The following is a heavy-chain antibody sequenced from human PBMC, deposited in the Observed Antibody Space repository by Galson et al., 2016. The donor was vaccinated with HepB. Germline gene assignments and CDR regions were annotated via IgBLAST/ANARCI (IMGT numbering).Heavy chain of an antibody. CDR2: ISNSGGDFT. CDR1: GFTFSSYA. D-gene: IGHD3-10*01. J-gene: IGHJ4*02. V-gene: IGHV3-23*01. Sequence: SLRLSCAASGFTFSSYAMSWVRQAPGKGLEWVSTISNSGGDFTYYADSVKGRFTISRDNSKNTLYLQMNSLRAEDTAVYYCVPELSWVGELLYFDYWGQGTLVTVSS. CDR3: VPELSWVGELLYFDY.